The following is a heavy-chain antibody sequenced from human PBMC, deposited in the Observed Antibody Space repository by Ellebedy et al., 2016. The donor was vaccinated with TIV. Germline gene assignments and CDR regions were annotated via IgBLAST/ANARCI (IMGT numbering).Heavy chain of an antibody. CDR2: IIPIFGTA. J-gene: IGHJ6*02. CDR3: ASGPHGGSYYYGMDV. Sequence: SVKVSCXASGGTFSSYAISWVRQAPGQGLEWMGGIIPIFGTANYAQKFQGRVTITADESTSTAYMELSSLRSEDTAVYYCASGPHGGSYYYGMDVWGQGSTVTVSS. V-gene: IGHV1-69*13. D-gene: IGHD3-16*01. CDR1: GGTFSSYA.